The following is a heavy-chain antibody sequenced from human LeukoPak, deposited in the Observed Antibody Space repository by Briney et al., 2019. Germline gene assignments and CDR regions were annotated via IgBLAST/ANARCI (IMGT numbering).Heavy chain of an antibody. J-gene: IGHJ4*02. CDR2: ISGGDVST. CDR3: AKSGYNRFDY. V-gene: IGHV3-23*01. CDR1: GFTFSSYS. D-gene: IGHD5-24*01. Sequence: GGSLRLSCAASGFTFSSYSMNWVRQAPGKGLEWVSNISGGDVSTYYADSVKGRFTISRDNSKNTLYLQMNSLRADDTAVYYCAKSGYNRFDYWGQGTLVTVSS.